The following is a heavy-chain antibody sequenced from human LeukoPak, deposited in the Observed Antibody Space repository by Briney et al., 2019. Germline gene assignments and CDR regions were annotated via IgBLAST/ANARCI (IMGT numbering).Heavy chain of an antibody. CDR3: AKIDTFDYDTSGRHWLDS. V-gene: IGHV3-30*02. D-gene: IGHD4/OR15-4a*01. J-gene: IGHJ5*01. CDR1: GFTFSSFG. Sequence: PGGSLRLSCAASGFTFSSFGMHWVHQAPGKGLEWVSFLRFDATSYYYAESVKGRFTISRDNSKNTLYLQMNSLRAEDTAVYFCAKIDTFDYDTSGRHWLDSWGQGTLVTVSS. CDR2: LRFDATSY.